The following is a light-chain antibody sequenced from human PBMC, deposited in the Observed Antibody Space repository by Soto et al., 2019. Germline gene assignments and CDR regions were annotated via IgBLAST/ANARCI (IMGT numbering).Light chain of an antibody. J-gene: IGLJ1*01. V-gene: IGLV1-44*01. CDR3: ASWDDSLNGHV. CDR1: SSNIASNT. CDR2: SND. Sequence: QSVLTQPPSASGTPGQRVTVSCSGSSSNIASNTVNWYQQLPGTAPKLLIYSNDQRPSGVPDRFSASKSGTSASLAISGLQSEDEADYYCASWDDSLNGHVLGTGTK.